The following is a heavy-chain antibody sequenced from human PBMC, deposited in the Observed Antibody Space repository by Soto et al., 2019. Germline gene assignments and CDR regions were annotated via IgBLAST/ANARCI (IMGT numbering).Heavy chain of an antibody. D-gene: IGHD2-2*01. Sequence: PSETLSLTCAVSGGSISSGGYSWSWIRQPPGKGLEWIGYIYHSGSTYYNPSLKSRVTISVDTSKNQFSLKLSSVTAADTAVYYCARDRKLPGTDAFDIWGQGTMVTVSS. CDR2: IYHSGST. J-gene: IGHJ3*02. CDR3: ARDRKLPGTDAFDI. V-gene: IGHV4-30-2*05. CDR1: GGSISSGGYS.